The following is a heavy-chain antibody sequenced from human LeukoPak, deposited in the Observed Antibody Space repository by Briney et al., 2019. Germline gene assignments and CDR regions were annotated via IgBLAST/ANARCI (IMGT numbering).Heavy chain of an antibody. V-gene: IGHV1-2*02. Sequence: GASVKVSCKASGDTFTDYYIHWVRQAPGQGLEWVCGINPANGATHFAQKFRGRVTVTRDTAISTGYVELSGLTSDDTAVYYCAMELLVPIPLKAFHYWGQGTLVTVSS. J-gene: IGHJ4*02. D-gene: IGHD6-13*01. CDR3: AMELLVPIPLKAFHY. CDR2: INPANGAT. CDR1: GDTFTDYY.